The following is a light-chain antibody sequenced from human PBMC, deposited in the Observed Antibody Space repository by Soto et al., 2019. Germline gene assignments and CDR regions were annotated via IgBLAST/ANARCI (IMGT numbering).Light chain of an antibody. CDR2: DVT. Sequence: QSALTQPASVSGAPGQSITISCTGNSSDVGGYNYVSWYQQHPGKAPKLMIYDVTNRPSGVSNRFSGSKSGNTASLTISGLQAEDEGDYYCNSYTSSRTLIFGGGTKLTVL. CDR1: SSDVGGYNY. J-gene: IGLJ2*01. V-gene: IGLV2-14*01. CDR3: NSYTSSRTLI.